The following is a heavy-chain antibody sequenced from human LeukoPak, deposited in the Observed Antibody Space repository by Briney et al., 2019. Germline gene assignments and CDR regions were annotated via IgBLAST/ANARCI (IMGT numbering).Heavy chain of an antibody. CDR3: ARHAGEGIVVVPAAEFFDY. J-gene: IGHJ4*02. V-gene: IGHV4-39*01. D-gene: IGHD2-2*01. CDR2: IYYSGST. CDR1: GGSISSSSYY. Sequence: SETLFLTCTVSGGSISSSSYYWGWIRQPPGKGLEWIGSIYYSGSTYYNPSLKSRVAISVDTSKNQFSLKLSSVTAADTAVYYCARHAGEGIVVVPAAEFFDYWGQGTLVTVSS.